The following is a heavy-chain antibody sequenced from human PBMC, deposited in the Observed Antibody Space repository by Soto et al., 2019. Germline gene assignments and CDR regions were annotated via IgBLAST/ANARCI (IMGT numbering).Heavy chain of an antibody. Sequence: SQTLSLTCAISGDSVSSNTSAWNWIRQFPSRGLEWLGRTYYRSKWYNDYAVSVKSRITINPDTSKNQFSLQLNSVTPEDTAVYYCARGALRVNWFDPWGQGTLVTVSS. D-gene: IGHD3-16*01. CDR2: TYYRSKWYN. CDR1: GDSVSSNTSA. CDR3: ARGALRVNWFDP. J-gene: IGHJ5*02. V-gene: IGHV6-1*01.